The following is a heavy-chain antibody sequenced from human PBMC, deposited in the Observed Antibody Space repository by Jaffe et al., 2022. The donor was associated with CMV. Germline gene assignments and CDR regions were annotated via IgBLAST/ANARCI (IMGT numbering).Heavy chain of an antibody. D-gene: IGHD5-18*01. CDR2: INPNSGGT. V-gene: IGHV1-2*02. CDR3: ARVQTAMVQDWYFDL. CDR1: GYTFTGYY. Sequence: QVQLVQSGAEVKKPGASVKVSCKASGYTFTGYYMHWVRQAPGQGLEWMGWINPNSGGTNYAQKFQGRVTMTRDTSISTAYMELSRLRSDDTAVYYCARVQTAMVQDWYFDLWGRGTLVTVSS. J-gene: IGHJ2*01.